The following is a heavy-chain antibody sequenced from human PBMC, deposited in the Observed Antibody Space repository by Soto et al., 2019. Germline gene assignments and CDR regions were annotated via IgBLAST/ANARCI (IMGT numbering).Heavy chain of an antibody. CDR2: IYWDDDK. V-gene: IGHV2-5*02. CDR3: AHSTHSLYDYGXYGXXXXXXXGMDV. J-gene: IGHJ6*02. CDR1: GFSLSTSGVG. D-gene: IGHD4-17*01. Sequence: QITLKESGPTLVKPTQTLTLTCTFSGFSLSTSGVGVGWIRQPPGKALEWLALIYWDDDKRYSPSLKSRLTIPKDTPKNQVVLTMTNMDPGDTATYYCAHSTHSLYDYGXYGXXXXXXXGMDVWGQGTTVTVSS.